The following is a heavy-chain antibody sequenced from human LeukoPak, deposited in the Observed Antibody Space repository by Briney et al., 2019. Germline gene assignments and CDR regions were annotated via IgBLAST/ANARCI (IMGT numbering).Heavy chain of an antibody. CDR3: ARAPPSIAEHSSSWPFDY. Sequence: SETLSLTCTVSGGSISSSSYYWGWIRQPPGKGLEWIGSIYYSGSTYYNPSLKSRVTISVDTSKNQFSLKLSSVTAADTAVYYCARAPPSIAEHSSSWPFDYWGQGTLVTVSS. CDR1: GGSISSSSYY. V-gene: IGHV4-39*07. D-gene: IGHD6-13*01. J-gene: IGHJ4*02. CDR2: IYYSGST.